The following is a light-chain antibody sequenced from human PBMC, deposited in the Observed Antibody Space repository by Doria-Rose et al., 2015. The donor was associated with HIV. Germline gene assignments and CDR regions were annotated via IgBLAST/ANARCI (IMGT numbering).Light chain of an antibody. Sequence: DIRMTQSPESLGMSLGERATLNCKSNQSLLYTSKNYLAWYQQKPGQPPKLLIYRASTRQSEVPARFSGSGSGTDFTLTISSLEAEDAAVYYCQQYYDTPSFGPGTTVDIE. CDR1: QSLLYTSKNY. CDR3: QQYYDTPS. V-gene: IGKV4-1*01. J-gene: IGKJ3*01. CDR2: RAS.